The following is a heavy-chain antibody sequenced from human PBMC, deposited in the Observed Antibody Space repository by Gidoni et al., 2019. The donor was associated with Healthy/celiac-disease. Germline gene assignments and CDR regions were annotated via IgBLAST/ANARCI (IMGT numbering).Heavy chain of an antibody. D-gene: IGHD3-10*01. V-gene: IGHV3-9*01. CDR2: ISWNSGSI. CDR3: AKDSAPYGSGSYFDY. J-gene: IGHJ4*02. Sequence: EVQLVESGGGLVQPGRSLRLSCAASGFTFVDYAMHWVRQAPGKGLEWVSGISWNSGSIGYADSVKGRFTISRDNAKNSLYLQMNSLRAEDTALYYCAKDSAPYGSGSYFDYWGQGTLVTVSS. CDR1: GFTFVDYA.